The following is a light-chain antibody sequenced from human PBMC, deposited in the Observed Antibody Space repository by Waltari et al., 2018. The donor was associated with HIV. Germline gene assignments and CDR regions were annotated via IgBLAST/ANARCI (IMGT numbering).Light chain of an antibody. CDR1: TSTIGTGSD. V-gene: IGLV1-40*01. CDR3: QSYDSSLSGWV. Sequence: QSVLTQPPSVTGAPGQRVTTSCTGSTSTIGTGSDVHWYRQLPGTAPKLLIYGNSNRPSGVPDRFAGSNSGTSASLAITGLQAEDEADYYCQSYDSSLSGWVFGGGTKLTVL. CDR2: GNS. J-gene: IGLJ3*02.